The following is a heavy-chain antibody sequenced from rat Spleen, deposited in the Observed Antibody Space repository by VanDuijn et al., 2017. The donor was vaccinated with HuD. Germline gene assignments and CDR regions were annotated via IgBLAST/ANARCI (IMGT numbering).Heavy chain of an antibody. CDR3: TTEVLYWYFDF. CDR2: ISYDGGST. CDR1: GFTFSDYY. Sequence: EVQLVESGGGLVQPGRSLELSCAASGFTFSDYYMAWVRQAPTKGLEWVASISYDGGSTYYQDSVKGRFTISRDNAKSSLYLQMDSLRSEDTATYYCTTEVLYWYFDFWGPGTMVTVSS. V-gene: IGHV5-20*01. D-gene: IGHD1-5*01. J-gene: IGHJ1*01.